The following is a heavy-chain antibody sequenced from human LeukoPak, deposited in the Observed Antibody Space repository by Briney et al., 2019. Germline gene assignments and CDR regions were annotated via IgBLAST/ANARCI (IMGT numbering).Heavy chain of an antibody. CDR1: GYTFTSYG. CDR3: AGTINWNDAIDHSDY. J-gene: IGHJ4*02. D-gene: IGHD1-20*01. V-gene: IGHV1-18*01. CDR2: ISAYNGNT. Sequence: ASVKVSCKASGYTFTSYGISWVRQAPGQGLEWMGWISAYNGNTNYAQKLQGRVTMTTDTSTSTAYMELRSLRSDDTAVYYCAGTINWNDAIDHSDYWGQGTLVTVSS.